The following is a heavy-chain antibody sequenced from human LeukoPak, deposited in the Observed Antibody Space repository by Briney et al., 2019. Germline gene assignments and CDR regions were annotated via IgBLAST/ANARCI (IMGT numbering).Heavy chain of an antibody. CDR3: AKDKIFRYLDY. Sequence: GGSLRLSCAASGLTFSNHGMHWVRQAPGKGLEWVAMITSDGNNKYYADSVKDRFTISRDDSKNTLYLQMNSLRDEDTAVYYCAKDKIFRYLDYWGQGALVT. CDR1: GLTFSNHG. CDR2: ITSDGNNK. V-gene: IGHV3-30*18. J-gene: IGHJ4*02. D-gene: IGHD2/OR15-2a*01.